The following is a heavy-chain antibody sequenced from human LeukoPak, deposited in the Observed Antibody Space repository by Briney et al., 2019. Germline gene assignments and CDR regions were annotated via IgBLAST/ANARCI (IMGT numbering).Heavy chain of an antibody. CDR1: GGTFSSYA. V-gene: IGHV1-69*13. J-gene: IGHJ4*02. CDR3: ARGTSRAYSSSWADY. D-gene: IGHD6-13*01. CDR2: IIPIFGTA. Sequence: ASVKVSCKASGGTFSSYAISWVRQAPGQGLEWMGGIIPIFGTANYAQKFQGRVTITADESTSTAYMELSSLRSEDTAVYYCARGTSRAYSSSWADYWGQGTLVTVSS.